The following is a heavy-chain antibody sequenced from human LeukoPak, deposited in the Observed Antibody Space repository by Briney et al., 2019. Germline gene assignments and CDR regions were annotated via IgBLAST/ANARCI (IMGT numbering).Heavy chain of an antibody. D-gene: IGHD6-19*01. CDR2: ISGSGAGT. J-gene: IGHJ1*01. Sequence: GGSLRLSCAASGFTFSNYAMSWVRQAPGKGLEWVSTISGSGAGTDYADSVKGRFTISRDNSKNTLFLQMNGLRAEDTAVFYCAKGSYSSGWSWGQGTLVTVSS. V-gene: IGHV3-23*01. CDR1: GFTFSNYA. CDR3: AKGSYSSGWS.